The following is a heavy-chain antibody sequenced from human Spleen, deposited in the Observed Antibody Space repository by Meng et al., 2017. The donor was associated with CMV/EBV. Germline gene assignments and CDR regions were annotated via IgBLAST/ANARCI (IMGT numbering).Heavy chain of an antibody. CDR1: GGSFSGYY. CDR3: ARGATGY. J-gene: IGHJ4*02. V-gene: IGHV4-34*01. CDR2: INHSGST. Sequence: SETLSLTCAVYGGSFSGYYWSWIRQPPGKGLEWIGEINHSGSTNYNPSLKSRVTISVDTSKNQFSLKLSSVTAADTAVYYCARGATGYWGQGTLVTVS. D-gene: IGHD1-26*01.